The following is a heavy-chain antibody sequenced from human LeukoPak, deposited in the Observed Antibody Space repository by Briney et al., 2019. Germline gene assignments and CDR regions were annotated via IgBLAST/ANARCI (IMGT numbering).Heavy chain of an antibody. J-gene: IGHJ4*02. V-gene: IGHV3-23*01. D-gene: IGHD6-19*01. CDR3: AINAGQWLVPFDY. CDR2: ISGSGGST. Sequence: GRSLRLSCTASGFTFSDYGMHWVRQAPGKGLEWVSAISGSGGSTYYADSVRGRFTISRDNSKNTLFLQMNSLRAEDTAVYYCAINAGQWLVPFDYWGQGTLVTVSS. CDR1: GFTFSDYG.